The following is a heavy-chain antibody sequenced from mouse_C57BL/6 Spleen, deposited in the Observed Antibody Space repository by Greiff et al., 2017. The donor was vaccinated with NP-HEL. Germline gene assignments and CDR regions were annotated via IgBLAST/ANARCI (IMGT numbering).Heavy chain of an antibody. D-gene: IGHD3-3*01. Sequence: EVQGVESGGGLVQSGRSLRLSCATSGFTFSDFYMEWVRQAPGKGLEWIAASRNKANDYTTEYSASVKGRFIVSRDTSQSILYLQMNALRAEDTAIYYCARDAWGGRQFAYWGQGTLVTVSA. CDR2: SRNKANDYTT. J-gene: IGHJ3*01. V-gene: IGHV7-1*01. CDR1: GFTFSDFY. CDR3: ARDAWGGRQFAY.